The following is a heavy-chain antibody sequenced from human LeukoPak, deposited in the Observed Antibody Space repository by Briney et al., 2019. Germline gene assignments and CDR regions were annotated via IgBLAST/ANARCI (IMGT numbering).Heavy chain of an antibody. CDR1: GGSFSGYY. J-gene: IGHJ3*02. D-gene: IGHD6-19*01. CDR2: INHSGST. CDR3: ARGRRPRVGYSSGWSPTFDI. Sequence: SETLSLTCAVYGGSFSGYYWSWIRQPPGKGLEWIGEINHSGSTNYNPSLKSRVTISVDTSKNQFSLKLSSVTAADTAVYYCARGRRPRVGYSSGWSPTFDIWGQGTMVTVSS. V-gene: IGHV4-34*01.